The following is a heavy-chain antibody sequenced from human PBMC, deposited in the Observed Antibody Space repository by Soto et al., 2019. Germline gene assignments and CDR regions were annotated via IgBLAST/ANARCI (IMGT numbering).Heavy chain of an antibody. CDR1: GFTFSGSA. Sequence: LRLSCAASGFTFSGSAMHWVRQASGKGLEWVGRIRSKANSYATAYAASVKGRFTISRDDSKNTAYLQMNSLKTEDTAVYYCTRISGTAGRVDYWGQGTLVTVSS. CDR3: TRISGTAGRVDY. V-gene: IGHV3-73*01. D-gene: IGHD1-26*01. J-gene: IGHJ4*02. CDR2: IRSKANSYAT.